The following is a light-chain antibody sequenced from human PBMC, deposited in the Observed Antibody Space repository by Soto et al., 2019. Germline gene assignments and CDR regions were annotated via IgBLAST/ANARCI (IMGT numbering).Light chain of an antibody. CDR3: TSYAGSNNPVV. CDR1: NSDVGSYNY. CDR2: GVN. Sequence: QSALTQPPSASGSPGQSVTISCTGTNSDVGSYNYVSWYQQHPDKAPKLIIYGVNERPSGVPDRFSGSKSGNTASLTVSGLQAEDEADYYCTSYAGSNNPVVFGGGTKVTVL. J-gene: IGLJ3*02. V-gene: IGLV2-8*01.